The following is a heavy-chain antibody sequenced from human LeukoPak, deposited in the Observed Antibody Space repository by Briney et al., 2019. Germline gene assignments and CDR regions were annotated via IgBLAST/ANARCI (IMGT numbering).Heavy chain of an antibody. J-gene: IGHJ5*02. D-gene: IGHD5-12*01. CDR3: ARAGMVATRGRLFDP. CDR2: INPNSGGT. V-gene: IGHV1-2*02. CDR1: GYTFTGYY. Sequence: GASVKVSCKASGYTFTGYYMHWVRQAPGQGLEWMGWINPNSGGTNYAQKFQGRVTMTRDTSISTAYMELSRLRSDDTAVYYCARAGMVATRGRLFDPWGQGTLVTVSS.